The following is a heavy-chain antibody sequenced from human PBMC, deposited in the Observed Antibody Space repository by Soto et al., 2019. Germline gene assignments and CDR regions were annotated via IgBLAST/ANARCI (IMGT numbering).Heavy chain of an antibody. CDR2: IGGGGADT. Sequence: DEQLLESGGGLVQPGGSLTLSCAASRFTFSDYAMSWVRQAPGKGLEWVSAIGGGGADTYYADSVKGRFNISRDNSKNTLYLQMNSLRDEDTAVYYCAKDAVPYNGKWDWFDPWGQGTLVTVSS. CDR1: RFTFSDYA. CDR3: AKDAVPYNGKWDWFDP. V-gene: IGHV3-23*01. J-gene: IGHJ5*02. D-gene: IGHD1-26*01.